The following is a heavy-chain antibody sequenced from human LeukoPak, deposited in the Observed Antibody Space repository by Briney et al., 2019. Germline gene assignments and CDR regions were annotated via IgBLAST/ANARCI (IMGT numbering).Heavy chain of an antibody. Sequence: ASVKVSCKVSGYTLTELSMHWVRQAPGQGLEWMGRINPNSGGTNYAQKFQGRVTMTRDTSISTAYMELSRLRSDDTAVYYCAKREHGGAGYGTFDYWGQGTLVTVSS. J-gene: IGHJ4*02. CDR1: GYTLTELS. V-gene: IGHV1-2*06. CDR2: INPNSGGT. CDR3: AKREHGGAGYGTFDY. D-gene: IGHD6-13*01.